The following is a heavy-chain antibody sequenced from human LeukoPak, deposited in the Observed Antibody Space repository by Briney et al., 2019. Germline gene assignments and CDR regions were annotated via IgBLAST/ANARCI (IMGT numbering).Heavy chain of an antibody. CDR2: ISSSSSYI. V-gene: IGHV3-21*01. Sequence: GGSLRLSCAASGFTFSSYSMNWVRQAPGKGLEWVSSISSSSSYIYYADSVKGRFTISRDNAKNSLYLQMNSLRAEDTAVYYGPRLIYCSSTSCYTGSKLMRAGHLDYWAQGPWSPSPQ. CDR1: GFTFSSYS. CDR3: PRLIYCSSTSCYTGSKLMRAGHLDY. J-gene: IGHJ4*02. D-gene: IGHD2-2*02.